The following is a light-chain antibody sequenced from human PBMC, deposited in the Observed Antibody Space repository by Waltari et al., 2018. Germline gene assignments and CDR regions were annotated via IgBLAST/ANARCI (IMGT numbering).Light chain of an antibody. Sequence: QSALTQPRSVSGSPGQSVTISCTGTSSDVGGYNYVSWYQQHPGKAPKLMIYDVSKRPSVVPDLFSGSQSGNTASLTISVLQAEDQADYYCCSYAGSAIGFGGGTTRTVL. J-gene: IGLJ2*01. CDR3: CSYAGSAIG. CDR2: DVS. CDR1: SSDVGGYNY. V-gene: IGLV2-11*01.